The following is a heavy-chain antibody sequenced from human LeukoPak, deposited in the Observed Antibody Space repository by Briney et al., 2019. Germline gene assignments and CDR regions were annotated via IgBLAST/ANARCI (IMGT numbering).Heavy chain of an antibody. CDR1: GYTFTGYY. J-gene: IGHJ4*02. D-gene: IGHD3-22*01. CDR3: ARVSYYYDSSGYNDY. V-gene: IGHV1-2*02. Sequence: ASVKVSCKASGYTFTGYYMHWVRQAPGQGLEWMGWINPNSGGTNYAQKFQGRVTMTRDTSISTAYKELSRLRSDDTAVYYCARVSYYYDSSGYNDYWGQGTLVTVSS. CDR2: INPNSGGT.